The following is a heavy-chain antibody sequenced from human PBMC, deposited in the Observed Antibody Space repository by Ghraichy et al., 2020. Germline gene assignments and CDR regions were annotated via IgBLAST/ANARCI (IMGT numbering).Heavy chain of an antibody. D-gene: IGHD3-9*01. CDR3: AKEYYDILTGYSWGGMDV. CDR2: ISYDGSNK. Sequence: GGSLRLSCAASGFTFSSYGMHWVRQAPGKGLEWVAVISYDGSNKYYADSVKGRFTISRDNSKNTLYLQMNSLRAEDTAVYYCAKEYYDILTGYSWGGMDVWGQGTTVTVSS. CDR1: GFTFSSYG. J-gene: IGHJ6*02. V-gene: IGHV3-30*18.